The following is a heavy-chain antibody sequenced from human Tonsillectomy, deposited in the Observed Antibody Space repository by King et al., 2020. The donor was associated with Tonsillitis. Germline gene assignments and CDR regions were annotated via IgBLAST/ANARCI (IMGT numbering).Heavy chain of an antibody. D-gene: IGHD2-2*01. CDR1: GFPFSSYA. CDR3: AKDLLVYCSSTSCPFDY. CDR2: ISGSGGST. V-gene: IGHV3-23*04. J-gene: IGHJ4*02. Sequence: VQLVESGGGLVQPGGSLRLSCAASGFPFSSYAMSWVRQAPGKGLEWVSAISGSGGSTYYADSVKGRFTISRDNSKNTLYLQMNSLRAEDTAVYYCAKDLLVYCSSTSCPFDYWGQGTLVTVSS.